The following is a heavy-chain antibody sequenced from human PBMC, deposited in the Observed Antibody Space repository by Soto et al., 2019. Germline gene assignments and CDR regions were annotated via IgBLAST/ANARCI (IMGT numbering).Heavy chain of an antibody. CDR3: ARGYASSANFEWGFGRDG. D-gene: IGHD3-9*01. CDR2: IDPNSGAT. Sequence: QVYLVQSGAEVRRPGASVKVSCTAFGYILTGYSLHWVRQAPGQGLEWMGWIDPNSGATNSAERFYGRVCKTRDPSISAAFLELSSLRSDDTAVYYWARGYASSANFEWGFGRDGWGRGAYISLSS. J-gene: IGHJ6*02. V-gene: IGHV1-2*02. CDR1: GYILTGYS.